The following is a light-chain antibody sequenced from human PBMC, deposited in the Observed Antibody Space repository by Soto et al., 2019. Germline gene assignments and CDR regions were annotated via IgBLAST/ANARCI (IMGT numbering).Light chain of an antibody. CDR1: QDISNY. V-gene: IGKV1-33*01. CDR2: YAS. J-gene: IGKJ4*01. Sequence: DIQMTQSPSTLSASVGDRVTITCQASQDISNYLNWYQQKPGKAPKLLIYYASNLKTGVPSRFSGSGSGTHFTFTITSLQSEDVASYYCQNSDNLPLTFGGGTKVDIK. CDR3: QNSDNLPLT.